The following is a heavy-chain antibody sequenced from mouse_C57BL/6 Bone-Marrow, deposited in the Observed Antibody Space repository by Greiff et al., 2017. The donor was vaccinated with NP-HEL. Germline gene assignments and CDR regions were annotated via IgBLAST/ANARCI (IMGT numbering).Heavy chain of an antibody. V-gene: IGHV6-3*01. CDR3: TTVVATRNYAMDY. CDR1: GFTFSNYW. Sequence: EVKVVESGGGLVQPGGSMKLSCVASGFTFSNYWMNWVRQSPEKGLEWVAQIRLKSDNYATHYAESVKGRFTISRDDSKSSVYLQMNNLRAEDTGIYYCTTVVATRNYAMDYWGQGTSVTVSS. D-gene: IGHD1-1*01. J-gene: IGHJ4*01. CDR2: IRLKSDNYAT.